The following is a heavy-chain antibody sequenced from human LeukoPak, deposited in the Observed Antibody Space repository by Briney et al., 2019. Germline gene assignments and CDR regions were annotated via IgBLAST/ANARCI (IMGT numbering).Heavy chain of an antibody. V-gene: IGHV1-46*01. CDR1: GYTFTSYY. Sequence: ASVKVSCRASGYTFTSYYIHWVRQAPGQGLEWMGIINPSGGSTSYAQKFQGRVTMTRDMSTSTVYMELSSLRSEDTAVYYCAVPDKEGDVYNLGYWGQGTLVTVSS. J-gene: IGHJ4*02. CDR3: AVPDKEGDVYNLGY. D-gene: IGHD5-24*01. CDR2: INPSGGST.